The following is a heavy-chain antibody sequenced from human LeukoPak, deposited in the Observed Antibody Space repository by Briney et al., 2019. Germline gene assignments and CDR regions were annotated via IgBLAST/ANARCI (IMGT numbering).Heavy chain of an antibody. CDR1: GFTFTTYW. Sequence: GGSLRLSCAASGFTFTTYWMSWVRQAPGKGLEWVSYITGSISTIYYTDSVKGRFTISRDNAKNSVYLQMNSLRLEDTAVYYCARTGLGLYSFDYWGQGTLVTVSS. J-gene: IGHJ4*02. V-gene: IGHV3-48*01. CDR2: ITGSISTI. D-gene: IGHD3/OR15-3a*01. CDR3: ARTGLGLYSFDY.